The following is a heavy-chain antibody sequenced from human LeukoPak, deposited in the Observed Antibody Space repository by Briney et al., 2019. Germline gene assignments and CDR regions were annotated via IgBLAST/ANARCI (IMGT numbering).Heavy chain of an antibody. V-gene: IGHV3-23*01. CDR2: ITSSVATT. CDR1: GFTISTYA. J-gene: IGHJ4*02. D-gene: IGHD5-24*01. Sequence: PGGSLRLSCAASGFTISTYAMTWVRQAPGKGLEWVSSITSSVATTYYADSVKGRFTIPRDISKNTLYLQMNSLTAEDSAVYYCAKEFIAGDGHVDCDSWGQGTLVTVSS. CDR3: AKEFIAGDGHVDCDS.